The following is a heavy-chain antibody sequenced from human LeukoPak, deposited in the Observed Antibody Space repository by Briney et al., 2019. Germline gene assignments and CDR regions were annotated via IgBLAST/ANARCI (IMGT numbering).Heavy chain of an antibody. CDR3: AKDGYTEWLGLYYFDY. CDR1: GFTFSSYG. D-gene: IGHD6-19*01. CDR2: ISGSGGRT. Sequence: PGGSLRLSCAASGFTFSSYGMSWVRRAPGKGLEWVSGISGSGGRTYYADFVKGRFTISRDNSKNTLFLQMSSLRAEDTAVYYCAKDGYTEWLGLYYFDYWGQGTLVTVSS. J-gene: IGHJ4*02. V-gene: IGHV3-23*01.